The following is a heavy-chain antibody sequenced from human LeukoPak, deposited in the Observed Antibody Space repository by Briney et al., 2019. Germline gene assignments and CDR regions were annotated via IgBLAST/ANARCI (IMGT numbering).Heavy chain of an antibody. J-gene: IGHJ4*02. D-gene: IGHD1-14*01. V-gene: IGHV1-46*01. CDR2: INPSGGST. CDR3: ARYNAGD. Sequence: ASVTVSCKASGYTFTSYYMHWVRQAPGQGLEWMRIINPSGGSTSYAQKFQGRVTITADESTSTAYMELSSPRSEDTAVYYCARYNAGDWGQGTLVTVSS. CDR1: GYTFTSYY.